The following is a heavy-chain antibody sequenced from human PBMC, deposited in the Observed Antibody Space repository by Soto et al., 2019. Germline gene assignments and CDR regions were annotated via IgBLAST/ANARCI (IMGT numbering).Heavy chain of an antibody. V-gene: IGHV5-10-1*01. Sequence: PGESLKISCKGSGYSFTSYWISWVRQMPGKGLEWMGRIDPSDSYTNYSPSFQGHVTISADKSIGTAYLQWSSLKASDTAMYYCARKSLGFGELPYGMDVWGQGTTVTVSS. CDR3: ARKSLGFGELPYGMDV. D-gene: IGHD3-10*01. J-gene: IGHJ6*02. CDR2: IDPSDSYT. CDR1: GYSFTSYW.